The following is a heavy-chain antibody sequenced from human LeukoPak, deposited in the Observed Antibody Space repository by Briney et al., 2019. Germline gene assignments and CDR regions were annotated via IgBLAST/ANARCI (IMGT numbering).Heavy chain of an antibody. Sequence: GGSLRLSCAASGFTFSSYAMSWVRQAPGKGLEWVAVISYDGSNKYYADSVKGRFTISRDNSKNTLYLQMNSLRAEDTAVYYCARDHPDWAAVDYWGQGTLVTVSS. J-gene: IGHJ4*02. D-gene: IGHD6-13*01. CDR1: GFTFSSYA. V-gene: IGHV3-30-3*01. CDR3: ARDHPDWAAVDY. CDR2: ISYDGSNK.